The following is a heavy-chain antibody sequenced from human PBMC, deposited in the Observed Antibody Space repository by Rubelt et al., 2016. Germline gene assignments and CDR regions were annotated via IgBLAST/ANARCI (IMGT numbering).Heavy chain of an antibody. Sequence: EVQLVESGGGLVQPGGSLRVSCAASGFTFSSYWMSWVRQAPGKGLEWVAYIKEDGSEKYYVDSVKGRFIISRDNSKNTLYLQMNSLRAEDTAIYYCAKDTQWVVFVFDIWGQGTMVTVSS. D-gene: IGHD6-19*01. V-gene: IGHV3-7*03. CDR2: IKEDGSEK. CDR1: GFTFSSYW. CDR3: AKDTQWVVFVFDI. J-gene: IGHJ3*02.